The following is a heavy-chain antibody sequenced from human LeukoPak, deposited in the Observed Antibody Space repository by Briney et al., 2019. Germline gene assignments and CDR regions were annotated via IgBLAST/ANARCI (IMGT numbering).Heavy chain of an antibody. CDR1: GGSISSSSYY. CDR3: RAAPKDNYYGMDV. J-gene: IGHJ6*02. CDR2: IYYSGST. V-gene: IGHV4-39*01. D-gene: IGHD2-15*01. Sequence: PSETLSLTCTVSGGSISSSSYYWGWIRQPPGKGLEWIGSIYYSGSTYYNPSLKSRVTISVDTSKNQFSLKLSSVTAADTAVYYCRAAPKDNYYGMDVWGQGTTVTVS.